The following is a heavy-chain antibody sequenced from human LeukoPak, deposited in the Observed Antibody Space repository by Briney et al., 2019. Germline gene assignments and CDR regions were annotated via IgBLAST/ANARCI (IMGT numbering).Heavy chain of an antibody. V-gene: IGHV1-69*04. J-gene: IGHJ6*02. CDR2: IIPILGIA. D-gene: IGHD6-19*01. Sequence: GASVKVSCKASGGTFSSYAISWVRQAPGRGLEWMGRIIPILGIANYAQKFQGRVTITADKSTSTAYMEQSSLRSEDTAVYYCARFSVAVADIPPGGMDVWGQGTTVTVSS. CDR3: ARFSVAVADIPPGGMDV. CDR1: GGTFSSYA.